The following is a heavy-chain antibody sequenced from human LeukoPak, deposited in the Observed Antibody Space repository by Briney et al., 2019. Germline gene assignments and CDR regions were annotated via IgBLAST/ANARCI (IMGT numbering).Heavy chain of an antibody. CDR2: INPSGGST. D-gene: IGHD6-13*01. V-gene: IGHV1-46*01. CDR1: GYTCTSYY. Sequence: ASVKVSCKASGYTCTSYYMHWVRQAPGQGLEWMGTINPSGGSTSYAQKFQGRVTMTRDTSTSTVYMELSSLRAEDTAVYYCARDAAKQQSHFDYWGQGTLVTVSS. CDR3: ARDAAKQQSHFDY. J-gene: IGHJ4*02.